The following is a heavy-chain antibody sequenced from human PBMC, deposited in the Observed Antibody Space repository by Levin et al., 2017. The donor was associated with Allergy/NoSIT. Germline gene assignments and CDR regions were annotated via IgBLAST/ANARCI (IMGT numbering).Heavy chain of an antibody. CDR2: IHYSGST. CDR3: ARAPYSSSWPKFDP. CDR1: GGSVSRGSYY. J-gene: IGHJ5*02. D-gene: IGHD6-13*01. Sequence: QSQTLSLTCSVSGGSVSRGSYYWSWLRQPPGKGLEWIGYIHYSGSTNYNPSLKSRVTISVDTSKNQFSLKLSSVTAADTAVYYCARAPYSSSWPKFDPWGQGTLVTVSS. V-gene: IGHV4-61*01.